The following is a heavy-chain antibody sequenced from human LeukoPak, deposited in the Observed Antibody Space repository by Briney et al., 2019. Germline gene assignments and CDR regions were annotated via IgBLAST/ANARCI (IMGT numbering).Heavy chain of an antibody. D-gene: IGHD5-18*01. CDR1: GFTFSSYA. Sequence: PGGSLRLSCAASGFTFSSYAMSWVRQAPGKGLEWVSAISGSGGSTYYADSVKGRITISRDNSKNTLYLQMNSLRAEDTAVYYCAKDRGGYSYTLGAFDIWGQGTMVTVSS. CDR2: ISGSGGST. CDR3: AKDRGGYSYTLGAFDI. V-gene: IGHV3-23*01. J-gene: IGHJ3*02.